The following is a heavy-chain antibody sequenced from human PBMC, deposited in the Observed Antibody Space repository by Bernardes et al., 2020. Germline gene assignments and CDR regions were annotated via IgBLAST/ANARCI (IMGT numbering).Heavy chain of an antibody. CDR1: GGSFSGYY. Sequence: SETLSLTCAVYGGSFSGYYWSWIRQPPGKGLEWIGEINHSGSTNYNPSLKSRVTISVDTSKNQFSLKLSSVTAADTAVYYCARAIQVGSTSPYYFDYWGQGTLVTVSS. CDR2: INHSGST. J-gene: IGHJ4*02. V-gene: IGHV4-34*01. CDR3: ARAIQVGSTSPYYFDY. D-gene: IGHD2-2*01.